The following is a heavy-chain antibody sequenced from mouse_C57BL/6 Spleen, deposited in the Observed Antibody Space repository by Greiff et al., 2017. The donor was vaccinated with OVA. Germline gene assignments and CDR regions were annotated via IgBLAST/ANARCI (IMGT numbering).Heavy chain of an antibody. D-gene: IGHD3-1*01. J-gene: IGHJ1*03. CDR2: IDPSDSET. CDR3: ARRSGTEYWYFDV. V-gene: IGHV1-52*01. Sequence: QVQLKQPGAELVRPGSSVKLSCKASGYTFPSYWMHWVKQRPIQGLEWIGNIDPSDSETHYNQKFKDKATLTVDKYSSTAYIHISSLTSEASAVYYCARRSGTEYWYFDVWGTGTTVTVSS. CDR1: GYTFPSYW.